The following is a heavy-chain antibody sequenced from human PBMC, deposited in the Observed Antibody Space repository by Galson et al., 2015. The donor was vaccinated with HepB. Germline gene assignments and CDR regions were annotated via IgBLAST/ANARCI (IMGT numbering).Heavy chain of an antibody. CDR2: IYHTGST. Sequence: TLSLTCAVSGGSISSHKWWTWVRQPPGKGLEWIGEIYHTGSTIYNPSLKSRVTISLDKSKNEFSLNVTSVTAADTAIYYCASLDIVSSTGAFDIWGQGTMVTVSA. CDR1: GGSISSHKW. V-gene: IGHV4-4*02. J-gene: IGHJ3*02. CDR3: ASLDIVSSTGAFDI. D-gene: IGHD5/OR15-5a*01.